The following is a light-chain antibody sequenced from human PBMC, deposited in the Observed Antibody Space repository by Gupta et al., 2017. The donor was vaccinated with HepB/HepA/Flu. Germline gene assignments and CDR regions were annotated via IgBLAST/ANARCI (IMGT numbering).Light chain of an antibody. Sequence: QTVVTQEASLSVSPGGTVTLTCALSSGSVSTRSYPSWYQQTPGQAPRTLIYSTNTRSSGVHDRFSGSIVGNKAALTITGAQADDESDYYCLLFLAGGIWVFGGGTKLTVL. CDR3: LLFLAGGIWV. CDR2: STN. J-gene: IGLJ3*02. CDR1: SGSVSTRSY. V-gene: IGLV8-61*01.